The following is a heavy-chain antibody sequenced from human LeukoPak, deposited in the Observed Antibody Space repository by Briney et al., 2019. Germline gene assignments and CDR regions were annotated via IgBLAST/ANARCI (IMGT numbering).Heavy chain of an antibody. CDR2: INYGGST. Sequence: PSETLSLSCAVYGGSFSGYYWSWLRQPPGQELVWVGDINYGGSTNYKPSLKSRVIISVDTSKNQFSLKLSSVTAADTAVYYCARLYYYDSSGYSSNWFDPWGQGTLVTVSS. D-gene: IGHD3-22*01. V-gene: IGHV4-34*01. CDR3: ARLYYYDSSGYSSNWFDP. CDR1: GGSFSGYY. J-gene: IGHJ5*02.